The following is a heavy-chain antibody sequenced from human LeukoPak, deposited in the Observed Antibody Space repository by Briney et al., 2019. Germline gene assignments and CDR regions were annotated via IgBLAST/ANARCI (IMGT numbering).Heavy chain of an antibody. V-gene: IGHV3-53*01. Sequence: PGGSLRLSCAASGFSVSSNYMTWVRQAPGKGLEWVSVIYSDGTTYYSEYVKGRFIISRDHAKNTLYLQMSSLRAEDAAVYYCASDSIAVADGWAGFDYGGQGTLVTVSS. D-gene: IGHD6-19*01. J-gene: IGHJ4*02. CDR3: ASDSIAVADGWAGFDY. CDR1: GFSVSSNY. CDR2: IYSDGTT.